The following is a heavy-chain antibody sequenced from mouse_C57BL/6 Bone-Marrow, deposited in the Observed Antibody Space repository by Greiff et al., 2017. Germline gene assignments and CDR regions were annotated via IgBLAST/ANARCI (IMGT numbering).Heavy chain of an antibody. CDR2: IDPENGDT. Sequence: EVQLQQSGAELVRPGASVKLSCTASGFNIKDDYMHWVKQRPEQGLEWIGWIDPENGDTEYASKFQGKATITADTSSNTAYLQLSSLTSEDTAVYYCTDYGILYAMDYWGQGTSVTVSS. V-gene: IGHV14-4*01. CDR3: TDYGILYAMDY. D-gene: IGHD1-1*01. J-gene: IGHJ4*01. CDR1: GFNIKDDY.